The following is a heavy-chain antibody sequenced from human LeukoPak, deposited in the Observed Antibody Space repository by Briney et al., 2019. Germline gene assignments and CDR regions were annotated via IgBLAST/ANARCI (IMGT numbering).Heavy chain of an antibody. J-gene: IGHJ6*03. CDR3: ARAPGYCSGGSCLKPNYYYYYYMDV. D-gene: IGHD2-15*01. CDR1: GGTFSSYA. V-gene: IGHV1-2*02. CDR2: INPNSGGT. Sequence: ASVKVSCKASGGTFSSYAISWVRQAPGQGLEWMGWINPNSGGTNYAQKFQGRVTMTRDTSISTAYMELSRLRSDDTAVYYCARAPGYCSGGSCLKPNYYYYYYMDVWGKGTTVTVSS.